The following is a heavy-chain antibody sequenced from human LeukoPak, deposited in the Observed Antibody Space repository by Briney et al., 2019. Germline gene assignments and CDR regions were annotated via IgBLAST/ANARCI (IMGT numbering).Heavy chain of an antibody. J-gene: IGHJ4*02. CDR2: IKQDGGEK. CDR1: GFTFSSYS. CDR3: ARDFRFHDDY. Sequence: GGSLRLSCAASGFTFSSYSMNWVRQAPGKGLEWVGNIKQDGGEKYYMDSVKGRFTISRDNAKNSVYLQMNSLRVEDTAVYYCARDFRFHDDYWGQGTLVTVSS. V-gene: IGHV3-7*01.